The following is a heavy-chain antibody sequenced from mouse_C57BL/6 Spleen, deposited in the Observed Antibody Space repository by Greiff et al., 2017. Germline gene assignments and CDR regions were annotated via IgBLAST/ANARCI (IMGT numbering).Heavy chain of an antibody. J-gene: IGHJ1*03. D-gene: IGHD1-1*01. CDR3: ARSPHYYGSSYWYFDV. CDR2: IYPGDGDT. Sequence: VQVVESGPELVKPGASVKISCKASGYAFSSSWMNWVKQRPGKGLEWIGRIYPGDGDTNYNGKFKGKATLTADKSSSTAYMQLSSLTSEDSAVYFCARSPHYYGSSYWYFDVWGTGTTVTVSS. V-gene: IGHV1-82*01. CDR1: GYAFSSSW.